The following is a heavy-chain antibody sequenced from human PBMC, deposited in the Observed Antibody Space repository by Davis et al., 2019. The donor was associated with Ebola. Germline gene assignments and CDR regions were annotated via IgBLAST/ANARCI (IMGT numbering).Heavy chain of an antibody. CDR2: ISSSGTTI. CDR1: GFTFSDYY. V-gene: IGHV3-11*04. J-gene: IGHJ6*02. Sequence: GESLKISCAASGFTFSDYYMSWIRQAPGKGLESVSYISSSGTTIYYADSVKGRFTISRDNAKNSLYLQMNSLRAEDTAVYYCARGGIQLWLMDYYYYGMDVWGQGTTVTVSS. CDR3: ARGGIQLWLMDYYYYGMDV. D-gene: IGHD5-18*01.